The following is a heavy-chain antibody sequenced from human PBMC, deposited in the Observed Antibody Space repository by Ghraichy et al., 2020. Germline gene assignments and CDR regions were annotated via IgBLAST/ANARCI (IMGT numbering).Heavy chain of an antibody. V-gene: IGHV3-23*01. J-gene: IGHJ6*03. Sequence: AGSLRLSCAASGFTFSSYAMTWVRQAPGKGLEWVSSISGSGGSTYYADSVKGRFTISSDNSKNTLYLQMNILRAEDTAVYYCAKDREGERNHCSSTTCRPDCMDVWGKGTTVTVSS. CDR2: ISGSGGST. D-gene: IGHD2-2*01. CDR1: GFTFSSYA. CDR3: AKDREGERNHCSSTTCRPDCMDV.